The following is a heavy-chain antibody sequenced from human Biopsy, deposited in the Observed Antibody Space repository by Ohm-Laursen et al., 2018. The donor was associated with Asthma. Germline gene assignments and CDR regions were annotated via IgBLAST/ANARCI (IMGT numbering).Heavy chain of an antibody. CDR2: MSYDGSSI. CDR3: AREGVAGTHIED. V-gene: IGHV3-30-3*01. J-gene: IGHJ4*02. Sequence: SLRLSCTASRFTYEMHWVRQAPGKGLEWVAVMSYDGSSIYYADSVKGRFTISRDNSKNTLSLQMNSLTAEDTAVYYCAREGVAGTHIEDWGQGTLVTVSS. D-gene: IGHD6-19*01. CDR1: RFTYE.